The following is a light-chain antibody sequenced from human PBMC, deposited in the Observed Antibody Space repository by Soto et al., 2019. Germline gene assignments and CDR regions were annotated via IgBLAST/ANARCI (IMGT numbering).Light chain of an antibody. CDR1: QSLVHSDGNTY. J-gene: IGKJ1*01. V-gene: IGKV2-24*01. CDR2: KVS. CDR3: VQLAIFPRT. Sequence: DVVMTQTPLSLPVTLGQPASISCRSSQSLVHSDGNTYLSWLQQRPGQPPRLLIYKVSNRFSGVPDRFSGSGADTDFTLKIGRVEPEDVGVYSCVQLAIFPRTFGQGTKVEIK.